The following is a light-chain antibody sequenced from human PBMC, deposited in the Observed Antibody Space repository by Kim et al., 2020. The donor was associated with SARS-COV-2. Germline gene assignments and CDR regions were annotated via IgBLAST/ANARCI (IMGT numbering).Light chain of an antibody. CDR1: SSDVGGHNY. J-gene: IGLJ1*01. CDR3: SSYTSYSTYV. Sequence: GQSLTIPCTGTSSDVGGHNYVSWYQQHPGKAPQLIISDVSSRPSGVSDRFSGSKSGNTASLTISGLQAEDEADYYCSSYTSYSTYVFGTGTKVTVL. CDR2: DVS. V-gene: IGLV2-14*03.